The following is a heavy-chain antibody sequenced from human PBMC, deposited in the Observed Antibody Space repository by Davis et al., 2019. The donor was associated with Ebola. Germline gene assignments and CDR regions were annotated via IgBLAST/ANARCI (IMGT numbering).Heavy chain of an antibody. V-gene: IGHV3-11*01. D-gene: IGHD1-1*01. CDR1: GFTFSDYY. Sequence: GESLKISCAASGFTFSDYYMSWIRQAPGKGLEWVSYISSSGSTIYYADSVKGRFTISRDNAKNSLYLQMNSLRAEDTAAYYCARGGNWNVFDYWGQGTLVTVAS. CDR3: ARGGNWNVFDY. CDR2: ISSSGSTI. J-gene: IGHJ4*02.